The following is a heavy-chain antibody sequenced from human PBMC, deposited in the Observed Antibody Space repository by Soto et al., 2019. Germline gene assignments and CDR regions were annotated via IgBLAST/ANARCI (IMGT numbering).Heavy chain of an antibody. CDR2: ISAYNGNT. V-gene: IGHV1-18*01. D-gene: IGHD3-9*01. CDR3: ARDRTYYDILTGFDAFDI. J-gene: IGHJ3*02. CDR1: GYTFTSYG. Sequence: QVQLVQSGAEVKKPGASVKVSCKASGYTFTSYGISWVRQAPGQGLEWMGWISAYNGNTNYAQKLQGRVTMTTDTSTSTADMELRSLRSDDTAVYYCARDRTYYDILTGFDAFDIWGQGTMVTVSS.